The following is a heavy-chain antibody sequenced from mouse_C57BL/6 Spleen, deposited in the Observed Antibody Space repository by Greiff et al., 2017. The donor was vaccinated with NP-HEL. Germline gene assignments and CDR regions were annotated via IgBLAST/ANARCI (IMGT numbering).Heavy chain of an antibody. CDR3: ARGVDSSGYGYYFDY. CDR1: GYTFTDYY. Sequence: VQLQQSGPELVKPGASVKISCKASGYTFTDYYMNWVKQSHGKSLEWIGDINHNNGGTSYNQKFKGKATLTVDKSSSTAYMELRSLTSEDSAVYYCARGVDSSGYGYYFDYWGQGTTLTVSS. J-gene: IGHJ2*01. CDR2: INHNNGGT. D-gene: IGHD3-2*02. V-gene: IGHV1-26*01.